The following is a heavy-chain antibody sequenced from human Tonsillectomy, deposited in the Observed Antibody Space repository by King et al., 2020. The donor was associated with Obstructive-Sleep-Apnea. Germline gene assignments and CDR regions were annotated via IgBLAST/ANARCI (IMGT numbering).Heavy chain of an antibody. CDR2: IYYSGST. Sequence: QLQESGPELVKPSETLSLTCTVSGGSISSNNYWGWIRQPPGKGLGWIGNIYYSGSTYYNPSLKSRVTISVDTSKNQFSLKLSSVTAADTAVFYCARADRDTAMGLFDSWGQGTLVTVSS. V-gene: IGHV4-39*07. J-gene: IGHJ4*02. CDR1: GGSISSNNY. CDR3: ARADRDTAMGLFDS. D-gene: IGHD5-18*01.